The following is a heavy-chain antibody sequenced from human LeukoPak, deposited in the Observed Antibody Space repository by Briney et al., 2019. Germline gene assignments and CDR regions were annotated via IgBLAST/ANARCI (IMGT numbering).Heavy chain of an antibody. Sequence: GGSLRLSCAASGFTLSSYAMSWVCQAPGKGLEWVSGVSGSGGGTYNADSVKGRFTISRDNSKNTLYLQMNSLRAEDTAVYYCAKNGVNYWYFDLWGRGTLVTVSS. D-gene: IGHD2-8*01. CDR2: VSGSGGGT. J-gene: IGHJ2*01. V-gene: IGHV3-23*01. CDR1: GFTLSSYA. CDR3: AKNGVNYWYFDL.